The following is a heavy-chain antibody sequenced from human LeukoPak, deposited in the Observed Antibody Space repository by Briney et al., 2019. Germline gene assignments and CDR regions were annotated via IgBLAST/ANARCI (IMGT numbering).Heavy chain of an antibody. Sequence: SVKVSCKASGGTFSSYTISWVRQAPGQGLEWMGGIIPIFGTANYAQKFQGRVTITADESTSTAYMELSSLRSEDTAVYYCARVGGHSGYALRYYYYYYMDVWGKGTTVTVSS. CDR1: GGTFSSYT. D-gene: IGHD5-12*01. J-gene: IGHJ6*03. V-gene: IGHV1-69*01. CDR2: IIPIFGTA. CDR3: ARVGGHSGYALRYYYYYYMDV.